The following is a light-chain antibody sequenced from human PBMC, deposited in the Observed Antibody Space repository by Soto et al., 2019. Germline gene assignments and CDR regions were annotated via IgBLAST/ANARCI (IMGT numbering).Light chain of an antibody. V-gene: IGKV1-9*01. CDR3: QQRNSYPRT. CDR1: QGINIF. Sequence: DIQLTQSPSFLSASVGDRVTITCRASQGINIFLACFQQKPGKAPNLLISAASTLQSGVPSRFSGSGSETEFTLTITSLQPEDSATYYCQQRNSYPRTFGQGTKVEIQ. J-gene: IGKJ2*01. CDR2: AAS.